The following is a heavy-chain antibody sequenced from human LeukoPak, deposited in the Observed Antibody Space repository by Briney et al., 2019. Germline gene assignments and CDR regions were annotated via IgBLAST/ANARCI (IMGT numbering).Heavy chain of an antibody. CDR2: IYYSGST. V-gene: IGHV4-59*08. CDR3: ARLNYGSGSYYPNWFDP. Sequence: SETLSLTCTVTGGSISSYYWSWIRQPPGKGLEWIGYIYYSGSTNYNPSLKSRVTISVDTSKNQFSLKLSSVTAADTAVYYCARLNYGSGSYYPNWFDPWGQGTLVTVSS. CDR1: GGSISSYY. J-gene: IGHJ5*02. D-gene: IGHD3-10*01.